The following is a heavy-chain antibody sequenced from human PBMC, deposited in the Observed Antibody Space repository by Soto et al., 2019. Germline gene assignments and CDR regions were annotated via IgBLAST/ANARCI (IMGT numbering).Heavy chain of an antibody. CDR2: INHSGST. V-gene: IGHV4-34*01. D-gene: IGHD1-26*01. Sequence: QVQLQQWGAGLLKPSETLSLTCAVYGGSFSGYYWSWIRQPPGKGLEWIGEINHSGSTNYNPSLKSRVPISLDTSKHQSSLTLSSLTAPDTAVYYCARGGAAHRYCYYGMDVWGQGTTVNVSS. CDR1: GGSFSGYY. CDR3: ARGGAAHRYCYYGMDV. J-gene: IGHJ6*02.